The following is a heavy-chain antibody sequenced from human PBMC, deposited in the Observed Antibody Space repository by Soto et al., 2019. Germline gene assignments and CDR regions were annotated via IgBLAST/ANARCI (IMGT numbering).Heavy chain of an antibody. CDR1: GGSFSNYA. D-gene: IGHD3-22*01. Sequence: QVQIQQWGGGLLKPSETLSLSCTVYGGSFSNYAWSWIRQPPGRGLEWIGEIYHNGKSDYNPSLKSRVTIAGDTSTNQFSLKLSSVIAADTAVYFCARGGYWRFDYWGQGGLVTVSS. V-gene: IGHV4-34*01. J-gene: IGHJ4*02. CDR3: ARGGYWRFDY. CDR2: IYHNGKS.